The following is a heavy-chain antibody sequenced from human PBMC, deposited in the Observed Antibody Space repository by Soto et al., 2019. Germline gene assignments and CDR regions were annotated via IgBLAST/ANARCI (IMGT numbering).Heavy chain of an antibody. Sequence: AQLVQSGAEVQKPGASLKLSCKASGYTFTGYYVHWVRQAPGQGLEWMGWINPDYGGATYDQKFQGRITLTRDTSSSTAYMELSSLRSDDTAVYYCARDVGGSSSYLGYWGQGTQVTVSP. V-gene: IGHV1-2*02. CDR1: GYTFTGYY. D-gene: IGHD6-6*01. CDR2: INPDYGGA. CDR3: ARDVGGSSSYLGY. J-gene: IGHJ4*02.